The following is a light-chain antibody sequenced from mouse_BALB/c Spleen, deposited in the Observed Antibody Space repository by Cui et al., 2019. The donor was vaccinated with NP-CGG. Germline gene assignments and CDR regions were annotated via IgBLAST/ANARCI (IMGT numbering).Light chain of an antibody. V-gene: IGLV1*01. CDR3: ALWYSNHWV. CDR1: TGAVTTNNY. CDR2: STN. J-gene: IGLJ1*01. Sequence: QAVVTQLSALTTSPGETVTLTCRSSTGAVTTNNYANWVQEKPDHLFTGLIGSTNNRAPGVPARFSGSLIGDKAALTITGAQTEDEAIYFCALWYSNHWVFGGGTKLTVL.